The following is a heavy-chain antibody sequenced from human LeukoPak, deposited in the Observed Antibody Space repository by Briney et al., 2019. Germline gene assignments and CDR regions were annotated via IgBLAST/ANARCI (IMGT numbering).Heavy chain of an antibody. CDR3: ARGLNDSWTGENY. CDR1: DGSFSGYY. Sequence: SETLSLTCAVYDGSFSGYYWSWIRKPPGKGLEWIGEINHSGSTNYNPSLKSRVTISLDTSKSQFSLKVRYVTAADTAVYYCARGLNDSWTGENYWGQGTLVTVSS. D-gene: IGHD3-3*01. CDR2: INHSGST. V-gene: IGHV4-34*01. J-gene: IGHJ4*02.